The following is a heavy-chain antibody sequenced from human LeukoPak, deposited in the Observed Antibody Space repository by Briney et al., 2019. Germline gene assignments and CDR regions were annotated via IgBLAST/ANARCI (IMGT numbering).Heavy chain of an antibody. J-gene: IGHJ6*03. CDR3: ARGGIAARPVSYYYMDV. D-gene: IGHD6-6*01. CDR1: GYTFTGYY. CDR2: INPNSGGT. Sequence: GASVKVSCKASGYTFTGYYMHWVRQAPGQGLAWMGWINPNSGGTNYAQKFQGRVTMTRDTSISTAYMELSRLRSDDTAVYYCARGGIAARPVSYYYMDVWGKGATVTVSS. V-gene: IGHV1-2*02.